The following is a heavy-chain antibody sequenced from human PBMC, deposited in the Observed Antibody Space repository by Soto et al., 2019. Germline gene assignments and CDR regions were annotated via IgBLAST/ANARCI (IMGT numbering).Heavy chain of an antibody. CDR3: ARGLGGSYCPFDF. CDR2: LVPMFLTA. D-gene: IGHD1-26*01. Sequence: QVHLVQSGAEVKKPGSSVKVSCKTSGGTFSDSAINWLRQTPGQGLEWMGGLVPMFLTATYGPDLQGRGSITAAESTSTVFMELSSLTFEDTAVYYCARGLGGSYCPFDFWGQGTLLTVSS. J-gene: IGHJ4*02. V-gene: IGHV1-69*12. CDR1: GGTFSDSA.